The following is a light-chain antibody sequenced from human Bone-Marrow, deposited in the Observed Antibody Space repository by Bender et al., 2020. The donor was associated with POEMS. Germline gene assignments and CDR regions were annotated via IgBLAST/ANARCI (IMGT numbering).Light chain of an antibody. V-gene: IGLV2-11*01. Sequence: QSALTQPASVSGSPGQSVTISCTGISSDVGGYTYVSWYQQHPGKAPKLIIYDVNKRPLGVPDRFSGSNSGNTASLTISGLQVEDEADYYCCSYAGTYTRVFGGGTKLTVL. J-gene: IGLJ3*02. CDR2: DVN. CDR3: CSYAGTYTRV. CDR1: SSDVGGYTY.